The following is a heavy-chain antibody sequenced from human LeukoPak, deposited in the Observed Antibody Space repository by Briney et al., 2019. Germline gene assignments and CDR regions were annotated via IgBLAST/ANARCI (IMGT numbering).Heavy chain of an antibody. V-gene: IGHV3-21*01. CDR1: GFTFSSYS. CDR3: ARDGKYYYDSSGYYYDWILDY. Sequence: GGSLRLSCAASGFTFSSYSMNWVRQAPGKGLEWASSISSSSSYIYYADSVKGRFTISRDNAKNSLYLQMNSLRAEDTAVYYCARDGKYYYDSSGYYYDWILDYWGQGTLVTVSS. J-gene: IGHJ4*02. CDR2: ISSSSSYI. D-gene: IGHD3-22*01.